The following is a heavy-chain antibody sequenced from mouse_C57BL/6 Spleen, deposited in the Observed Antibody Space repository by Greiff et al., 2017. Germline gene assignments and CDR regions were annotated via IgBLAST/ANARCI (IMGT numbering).Heavy chain of an antibody. CDR1: GYTFTSYW. J-gene: IGHJ4*01. D-gene: IGHD1-1*01. CDR2: IHPNSGST. V-gene: IGHV1-64*01. CDR3: AVITTVVATRMDY. Sequence: VQLQQPGAELVKPGASVKLSCKASGYTFTSYWMHWVKQRPGQGLEWIGMIHPNSGSTNYNEKFKSKATLTVDKSSSTAYMQLSSLTSEDSAVYYCAVITTVVATRMDYWGQGTSVTVSS.